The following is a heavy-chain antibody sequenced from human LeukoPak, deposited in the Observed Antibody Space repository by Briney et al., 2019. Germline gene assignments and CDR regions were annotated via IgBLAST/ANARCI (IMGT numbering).Heavy chain of an antibody. CDR3: ARGSPAALIMAVSLFADY. CDR1: GYTFTSYY. D-gene: IGHD3-3*02. CDR2: INPSGGST. Sequence: ASVKVSCRASGYTFTSYYMHWVRQAPGQGLEWMGIINPSGGSTSYAQKFQGRVTMTRDTSTSTVYMELSSLRAEDTAVYYCARGSPAALIMAVSLFADYWGQGTLVTVSS. J-gene: IGHJ4*02. V-gene: IGHV1-46*01.